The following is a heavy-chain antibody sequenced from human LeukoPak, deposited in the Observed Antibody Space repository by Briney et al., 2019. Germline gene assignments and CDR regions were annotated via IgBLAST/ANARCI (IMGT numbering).Heavy chain of an antibody. CDR2: IRSKAYGGTT. V-gene: IGHV3-49*03. D-gene: IGHD1-26*01. CDR1: GFIFGDYA. J-gene: IGHJ4*02. Sequence: PGGSLRLSCTASGFIFGDYAMSWFRQAPGKGLEWVGFIRSKAYGGTTEYAASVKGRFTISRDDSKSIAYLQMNSLKTEDTAVYYCTRDCWYSGSPGDLGYWGQGTLVTVSS. CDR3: TRDCWYSGSPGDLGY.